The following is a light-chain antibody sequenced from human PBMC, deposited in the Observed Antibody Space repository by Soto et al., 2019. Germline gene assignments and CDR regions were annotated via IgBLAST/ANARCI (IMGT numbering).Light chain of an antibody. CDR1: SSDFGDDKY. CDR2: GVT. CDR3: ISYTDRQSYL. J-gene: IGLJ1*01. Sequence: QSALSQPASVSGSPGQSITMSCTGSSSDFGDDKYVSWYQQQPGKGPNLLIYGVTNRPSGVSDRFSGSKSGITASLTISGLQTEDEADYYCISYTDRQSYLFGTGTKLTVL. V-gene: IGLV2-14*01.